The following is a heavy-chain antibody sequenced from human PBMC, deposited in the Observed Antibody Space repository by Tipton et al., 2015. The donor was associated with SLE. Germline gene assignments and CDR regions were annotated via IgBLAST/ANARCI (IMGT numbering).Heavy chain of an antibody. CDR3: ARGPPFMEWERNWFDP. D-gene: IGHD3-3*02. CDR2: IYFTGRT. Sequence: TLSLTCSVSGGSISSYYWSWVRQSPGKGLEWVGYIYFTGRTNYNPSLKSRVIISVDTSKNQFSLRLSSVTAADTAVYYCARGPPFMEWERNWFDPWGQGTQVTVSS. CDR1: GGSISSYY. V-gene: IGHV4-59*01. J-gene: IGHJ5*02.